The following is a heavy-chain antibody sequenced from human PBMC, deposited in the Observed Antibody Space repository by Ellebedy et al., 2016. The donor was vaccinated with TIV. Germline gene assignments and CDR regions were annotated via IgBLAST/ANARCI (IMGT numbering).Heavy chain of an antibody. J-gene: IGHJ6*02. CDR3: AKDIVRFGELRDYGMDV. Sequence: SLKISXAASGFTFDDYAMHWVRQAPGKGLEWVSGISWNSGSIGYADSVKGRFTISRDNAKNSLYLQMNSLRTEDTALYYCAKDIVRFGELRDYGMDVWGQGTTVTLSS. D-gene: IGHD3-10*01. V-gene: IGHV3-9*01. CDR1: GFTFDDYA. CDR2: ISWNSGSI.